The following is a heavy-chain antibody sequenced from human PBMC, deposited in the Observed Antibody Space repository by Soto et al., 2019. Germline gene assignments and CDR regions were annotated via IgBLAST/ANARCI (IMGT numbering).Heavy chain of an antibody. CDR3: ARRSGYADIDY. J-gene: IGHJ4*02. CDR2: INQDGSEK. CDR1: GLTFSSYS. Sequence: PGGSLRLSCAASGLTFSSYSMNWVRQAPGKGLEWVANINQDGSEKYYMDSMKGRFTISRDNAKNSLYLQMNSLRAEDTAVYYCARRSGYADIDYWGQGTLVPVSS. D-gene: IGHD5-12*01. V-gene: IGHV3-7*01.